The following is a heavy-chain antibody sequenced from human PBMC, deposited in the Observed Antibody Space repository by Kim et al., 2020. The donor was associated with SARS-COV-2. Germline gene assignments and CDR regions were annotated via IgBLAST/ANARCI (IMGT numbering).Heavy chain of an antibody. CDR2: IKSKTDGGTT. Sequence: GGSLRLSCAASGFTFSNVWTSWVRQAPGKGLEWVGRIKSKTDGGTTDYAAPVKGRFTVSRDDSTNTLFLQMNSLKGEDTAVYYCTTGSRWSGFLFDYWGQGTLVTVSS. V-gene: IGHV3-15*01. J-gene: IGHJ4*02. CDR3: TTGSRWSGFLFDY. D-gene: IGHD3-3*01. CDR1: GFTFSNVW.